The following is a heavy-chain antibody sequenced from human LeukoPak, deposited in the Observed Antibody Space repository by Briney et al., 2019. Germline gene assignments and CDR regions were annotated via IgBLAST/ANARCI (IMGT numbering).Heavy chain of an antibody. V-gene: IGHV3-74*01. D-gene: IGHD3-3*01. Sequence: PGGSLRLSCAASGFTFSGYSMHWVRQAPGEGLVWVSRIDNDGSIIIYADSVKGRFTVSRDNARNTVSLQMDSLRAEDTAVYFCSRDWRGSPGHYWGQGTLVTVSS. CDR1: GFTFSGYS. CDR3: SRDWRGSPGHY. CDR2: IDNDGSII. J-gene: IGHJ4*02.